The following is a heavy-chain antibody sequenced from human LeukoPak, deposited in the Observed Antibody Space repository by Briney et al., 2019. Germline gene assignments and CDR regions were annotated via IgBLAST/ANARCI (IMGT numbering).Heavy chain of an antibody. D-gene: IGHD4-23*01. CDR1: GGSISGVNYY. CDR3: ARGGTVYGGESY. V-gene: IGHV4-30-4*01. J-gene: IGHJ4*02. CDR2: IYYSGSI. Sequence: SQTLSLTCTVSGGSISGVNYYWSWIRQPPGKGLEWIGSIYYSGSIYFNPSLKSRVTISIDTPKNQFSLKLSSVTAADAAVYYCARGGTVYGGESYWGQGTLVTVSS.